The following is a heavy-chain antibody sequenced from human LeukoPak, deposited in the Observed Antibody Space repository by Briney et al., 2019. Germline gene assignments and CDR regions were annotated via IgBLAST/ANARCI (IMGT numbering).Heavy chain of an antibody. J-gene: IGHJ4*02. CDR2: IYYTGST. CDR1: GGSISSYY. CDR3: ARGGSGYFDY. Sequence: PSETLSLTCTISGGSISSYYWSWIRQPPGKGLEWIGYIYYTGSTNHNPSLKSRVTISVDTSKNQFSLKLSSVTAADTAVYYCARGGSGYFDYWGQGTLVTVSS. V-gene: IGHV4-59*01. D-gene: IGHD3-16*01.